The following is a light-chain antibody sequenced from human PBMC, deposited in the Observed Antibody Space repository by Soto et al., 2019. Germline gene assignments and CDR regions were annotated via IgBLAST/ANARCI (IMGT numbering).Light chain of an antibody. Sequence: DIQMTQSPSTLSGSVGDRVTITCRASQTISSWLAWYQQKPGKAPKLLIYKASTLKSGVPSRFSGSGSGTDFTLTISSLQSEDFAVYYCQHYNNWLGTFGGGTKVDI. V-gene: IGKV1-5*03. CDR2: KAS. CDR3: QHYNNWLGT. CDR1: QTISSW. J-gene: IGKJ4*01.